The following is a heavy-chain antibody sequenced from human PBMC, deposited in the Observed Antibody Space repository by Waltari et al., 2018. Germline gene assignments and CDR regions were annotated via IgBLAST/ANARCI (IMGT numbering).Heavy chain of an antibody. CDR3: ARDRITMVRGVDYYYYGMDV. V-gene: IGHV1-2*02. Sequence: QVQLVQSGAEVKKPGASVKVSCKASGYTFTGYYMHWARQAPGQGLAGMGWINPNSGGTNYAQKFQGRVTMTRDTSISTAYMELSRLRSDDTAVYYCARDRITMVRGVDYYYYGMDVWGQGTTVTVSS. CDR2: INPNSGGT. D-gene: IGHD3-10*01. CDR1: GYTFTGYY. J-gene: IGHJ6*02.